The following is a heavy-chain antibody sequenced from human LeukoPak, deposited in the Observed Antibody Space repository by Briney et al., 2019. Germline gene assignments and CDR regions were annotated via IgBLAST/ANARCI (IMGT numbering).Heavy chain of an antibody. J-gene: IGHJ4*02. CDR2: ISYDGSNK. V-gene: IGHV3-30-3*01. CDR1: GFTFSRYA. Sequence: GGSLRLSCAASGFTFSRYAMHWVRQAPGKGLEWVAVISYDGSNKYYADSVKGRFTISRDNSKNTLYLQMNSLRAEDTAVYYCARETYYDFWSGYSAMDKGAYFDYWGQGTLVTVSS. D-gene: IGHD3-3*01. CDR3: ARETYYDFWSGYSAMDKGAYFDY.